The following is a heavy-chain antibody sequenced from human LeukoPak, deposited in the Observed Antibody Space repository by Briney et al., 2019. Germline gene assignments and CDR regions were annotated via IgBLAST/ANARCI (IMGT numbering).Heavy chain of an antibody. CDR3: ARGVSVVVITKELRDAFDI. CDR2: ISSSNSYI. Sequence: PGGSLRLSCAASGFTFSSYSMNWVRQAPGKGLEWVSSISSSNSYIYYADSVKGRFTISRDNSKNTLYLQMNSLRAEDTAVYYCARGVSVVVITKELRDAFDIWGQGTMVTVSS. J-gene: IGHJ3*02. D-gene: IGHD3-22*01. V-gene: IGHV3-21*01. CDR1: GFTFSSYS.